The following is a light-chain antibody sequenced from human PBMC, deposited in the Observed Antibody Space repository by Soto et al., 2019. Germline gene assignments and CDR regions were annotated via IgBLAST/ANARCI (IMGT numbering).Light chain of an antibody. CDR2: GAS. Sequence: EIMMTQSPATLSVSPGDRATLSCWASQRVSSELAWYQQKPGQAPRLLIYGASTRATGVPARFSGSGSGTEFTLTISSLQSEDFAVYYCQQYGSSPGTFGQGTKLEIK. CDR1: QRVSSE. J-gene: IGKJ2*01. V-gene: IGKV3-15*01. CDR3: QQYGSSPGT.